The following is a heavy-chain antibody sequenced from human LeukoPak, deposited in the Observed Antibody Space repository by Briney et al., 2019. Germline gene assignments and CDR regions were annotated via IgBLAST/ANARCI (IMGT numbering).Heavy chain of an antibody. J-gene: IGHJ4*02. CDR1: GFTFSSYA. D-gene: IGHD3-22*01. Sequence: GGSLRLSCAASGFTFSSYAMSWVRQAPGKGLEWVSAISGSGGSTYYADSVKGRFTISRDNSKNTLYLQMNSLRAEDTAVYYCAEDSIGYYKPFDYWAREVWSPSPQ. CDR3: AEDSIGYYKPFDY. CDR2: ISGSGGST. V-gene: IGHV3-23*01.